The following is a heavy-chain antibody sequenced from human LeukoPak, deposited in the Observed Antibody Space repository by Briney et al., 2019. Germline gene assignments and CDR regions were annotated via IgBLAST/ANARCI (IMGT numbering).Heavy chain of an antibody. V-gene: IGHV3-74*01. J-gene: IGHJ4*02. CDR2: INEDGSST. Sequence: PAGSLRLSCAASGYTVSRYWMHWLRQGPGKGLVWVSRINEDGSSTSYAESVRGRFTISRDNAKNTLYLQMNSLRAEDAAVYYCTTDTFGARDSWGQGTLVTVSS. D-gene: IGHD3-10*01. CDR1: GYTVSRYW. CDR3: TTDTFGARDS.